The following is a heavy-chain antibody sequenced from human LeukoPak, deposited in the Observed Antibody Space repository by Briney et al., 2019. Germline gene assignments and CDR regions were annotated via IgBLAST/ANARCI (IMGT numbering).Heavy chain of an antibody. V-gene: IGHV3-53*01. Sequence: GGSLRLSCAASGFTVSSNYMSWVRQAPGKGLEWVSVIYSGGSTYYADSVKGRFTISRDNSKNTLYLQMNSLGAEDTAVYYCARHDSSGYYFDYWGQGTLVTVSS. CDR1: GFTVSSNY. CDR3: ARHDSSGYYFDY. D-gene: IGHD3-22*01. CDR2: IYSGGST. J-gene: IGHJ4*02.